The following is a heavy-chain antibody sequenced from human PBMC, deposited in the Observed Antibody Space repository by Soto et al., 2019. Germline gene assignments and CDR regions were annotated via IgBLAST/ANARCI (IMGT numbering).Heavy chain of an antibody. J-gene: IGHJ4*02. CDR3: ARGRQAVGLEF. V-gene: IGHV4-4*02. CDR1: GDSISGSQW. CDR2: ISHTGTT. D-gene: IGHD1-26*01. Sequence: PSETLSLTCAVSGDSISGSQWWSWVRLPPGKGLEWIGEISHTGTTNYNPSLKSRVTMSVDKPKRQFSLKLSSVTAADTAVYHCARGRQAVGLEFWGLGTLVTVSS.